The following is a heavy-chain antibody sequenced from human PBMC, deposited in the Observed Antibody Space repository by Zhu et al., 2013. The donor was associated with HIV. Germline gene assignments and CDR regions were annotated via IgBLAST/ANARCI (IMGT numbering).Heavy chain of an antibody. V-gene: IGHV1-8*01. J-gene: IGHJ6*02. CDR2: INPNSGKT. D-gene: IGHD3-3*01. CDR1: GYTFTSYD. CDR3: ARVTISYXSHWHGMGD. Sequence: QVQLVQPGVVVTRPGASVRVSCKASGYTFTSYDVNWVRQASGKAPEWMGWINPNSGKTDVAQRFVGRLTLTCNTSSDTAYMDLGSLTYADTATYYCARVTISYXSHWHGMGDWGRGTSVIVSS.